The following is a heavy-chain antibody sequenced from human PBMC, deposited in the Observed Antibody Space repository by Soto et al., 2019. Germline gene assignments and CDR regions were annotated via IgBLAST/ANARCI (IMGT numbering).Heavy chain of an antibody. Sequence: SETLSLTCTVSGGSINNYYWSWIRQPLGKGLEWIGYIYYSGSTNYNPSLKSRVTISVDTSKNQFSLKLSSVTASDTSVYYCARFAYDSSGYYYVPWGQGTLVTVS. CDR2: IYYSGST. CDR1: GGSINNYY. CDR3: ARFAYDSSGYYYVP. J-gene: IGHJ4*02. V-gene: IGHV4-59*01. D-gene: IGHD3-22*01.